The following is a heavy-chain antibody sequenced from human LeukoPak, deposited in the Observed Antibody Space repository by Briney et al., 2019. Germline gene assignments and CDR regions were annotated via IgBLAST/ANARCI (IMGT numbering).Heavy chain of an antibody. Sequence: GGSLRLSCAASGFTFSSYAMSWVRQAPGKGLEWVSTFSGSGGNTYYADSVKGRFTISRDNSKNTLYLQMNSLRAKDPAVNYCAKDKGVLAHGFGYWGQGTLVTVSS. CDR1: GFTFSSYA. J-gene: IGHJ4*02. CDR3: AKDKGVLAHGFGY. V-gene: IGHV3-23*01. CDR2: FSGSGGNT. D-gene: IGHD4/OR15-4a*01.